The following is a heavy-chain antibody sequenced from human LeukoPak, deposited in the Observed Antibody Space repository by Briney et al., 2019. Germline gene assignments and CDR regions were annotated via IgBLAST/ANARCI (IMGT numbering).Heavy chain of an antibody. CDR2: IDTSGST. D-gene: IGHD1-26*01. CDR1: GGSISSYY. J-gene: IGHJ5*02. CDR3: ARETESYSGSYRPLPNWFDP. V-gene: IGHV4-4*07. Sequence: SETLSLTCTVSGGSISSYYWSWIRQPAGKGLEWSGRIDTSGSTNYNPSLKSRVTMSVDTSKNQFSLKLSSVTAADTAVYYCARETESYSGSYRPLPNWFDPWGQGTLVTVSS.